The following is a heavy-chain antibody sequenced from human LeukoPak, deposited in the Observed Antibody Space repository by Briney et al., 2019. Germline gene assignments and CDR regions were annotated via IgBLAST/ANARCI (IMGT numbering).Heavy chain of an antibody. D-gene: IGHD6-19*01. CDR3: ARVGIAVAGTGNYFDY. V-gene: IGHV3-66*01. CDR2: IYSGGST. Sequence: GGSLRLSCAASGFTVSSNYMSWVRQAPGKGLEWVSVIYSGGSTYYADSVKGRFTISRDNSKNTLYLQMNSLRAEDTAVYYCARVGIAVAGTGNYFDYWGQGTLVTVSS. CDR1: GFTVSSNY. J-gene: IGHJ4*02.